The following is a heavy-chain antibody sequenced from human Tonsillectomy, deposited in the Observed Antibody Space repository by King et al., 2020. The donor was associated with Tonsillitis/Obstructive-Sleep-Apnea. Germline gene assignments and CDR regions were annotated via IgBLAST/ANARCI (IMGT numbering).Heavy chain of an antibody. Sequence: QLQESGPGLVKPSETLSLTCTVSGGSISSSSYYWGWIRQPPGKGLEWIGSIYYSGSTYYNPSLKSRVTISVDTSKNQFSLKLSSVTAADTAVYYCAGREGGVLRFFDWFFDYWGQGTLVTVSS. D-gene: IGHD3-9*01. J-gene: IGHJ4*02. CDR2: IYYSGST. CDR1: GGSISSSSYY. CDR3: AGREGGVLRFFDWFFDY. V-gene: IGHV4-39*01.